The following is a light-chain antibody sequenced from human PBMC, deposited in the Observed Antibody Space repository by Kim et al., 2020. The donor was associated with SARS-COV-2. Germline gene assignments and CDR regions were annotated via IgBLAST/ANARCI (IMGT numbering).Light chain of an antibody. CDR2: SNS. CDR1: NSNIGSNT. CDR3: AAWDDSLNGPV. V-gene: IGLV1-44*01. J-gene: IGLJ3*02. Sequence: QSVLTQPPSASETPGQRVTISCSGSNSNIGSNTVNWYQQLPGTAPKLLIYSNSQRPSGVPDRFSGSKSGTSASLAISGLQSEDEADYYCAAWDDSLNGPVFGGGTQLTVL.